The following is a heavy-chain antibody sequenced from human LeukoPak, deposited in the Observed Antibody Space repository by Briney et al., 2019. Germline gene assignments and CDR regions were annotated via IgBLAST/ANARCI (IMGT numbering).Heavy chain of an antibody. CDR3: ARGGNYCSSTSCYDMGFDY. CDR1: GYTFTSYG. CDR2: ISAYNGKA. V-gene: IGHV1-18*01. Sequence: ASVKVSCKASGYTFTSYGISWVRQAPGRGLEWMGWISAYNGKANYAQQLQGRVTMTTDTSTSTVYMELRSLKSDDTAVYYCARGGNYCSSTSCYDMGFDYWGQGTLVTVPS. D-gene: IGHD2-2*01. J-gene: IGHJ4*02.